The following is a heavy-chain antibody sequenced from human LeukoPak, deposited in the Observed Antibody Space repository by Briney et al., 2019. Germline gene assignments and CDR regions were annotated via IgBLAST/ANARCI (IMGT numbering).Heavy chain of an antibody. CDR3: ARDIAEISAY. V-gene: IGHV3-30-3*01. CDR2: ISYDGSNK. Sequence: QPGRSLRLSCAASGFTFSSYAMHRVRQAPGQGLEWGAVISYDGSNKYYADSVKGRFTISRDNSKNTLYLQMNSLRAEDTAVYYCARDIAEISAYWGQGTLVTVSS. J-gene: IGHJ4*02. CDR1: GFTFSSYA. D-gene: IGHD2-15*01.